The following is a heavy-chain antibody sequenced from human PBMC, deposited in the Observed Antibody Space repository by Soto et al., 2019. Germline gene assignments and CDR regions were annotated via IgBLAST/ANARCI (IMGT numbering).Heavy chain of an antibody. D-gene: IGHD2-15*01. V-gene: IGHV3-11*01. CDR2: ISSSGSTI. CDR3: ARDTGIVAPYYMDV. J-gene: IGHJ6*03. Sequence: QVQLVESGGGLVKPGGSLRLSCAASGFTFSDYYMSWIRQAQGKGLEWVSYISSSGSTIYYADSVKGRFTISRENAKNALYLQRNRLRAEDTAVYYCARDTGIVAPYYMDVWGKGTTVTVSS. CDR1: GFTFSDYY.